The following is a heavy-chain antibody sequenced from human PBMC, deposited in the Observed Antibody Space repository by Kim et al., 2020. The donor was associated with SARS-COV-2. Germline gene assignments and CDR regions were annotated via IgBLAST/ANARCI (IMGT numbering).Heavy chain of an antibody. CDR2: ISSSGSTI. CDR3: ARNSALSYGGYWFDP. V-gene: IGHV3-11*01. D-gene: IGHD5-12*01. CDR1: GFTFSDYY. J-gene: IGHJ5*02. Sequence: GGSLRLSCAASGFTFSDYYMSWIRQAPGKGLEWVSYISSSGSTIYYAGSVKGRFTISRDNAKNSLYLQMNSLRAEDTAVYYCARNSALSYGGYWFDPWGQGTLVTVSS.